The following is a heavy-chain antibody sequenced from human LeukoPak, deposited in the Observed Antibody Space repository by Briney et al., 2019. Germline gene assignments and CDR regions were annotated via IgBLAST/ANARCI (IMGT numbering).Heavy chain of an antibody. Sequence: GGSLRLSCAASGFTFSSYAMSWVRQAPGKGLEWVSAISGSGGSTYYADSVKGRFTISRDNSKNTLYLQMNSLRAEDTAVYYCSLKSYGSGSYYRYDAFDIWSQGTMVTVSS. D-gene: IGHD3-10*01. CDR3: SLKSYGSGSYYRYDAFDI. CDR2: ISGSGGST. V-gene: IGHV3-23*01. CDR1: GFTFSSYA. J-gene: IGHJ3*02.